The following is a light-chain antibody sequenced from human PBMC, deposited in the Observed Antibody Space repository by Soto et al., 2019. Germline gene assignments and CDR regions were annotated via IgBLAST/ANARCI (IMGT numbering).Light chain of an antibody. CDR3: CSFARAYTSYV. Sequence: QSVLTQPASVSGSPGQSIAISCTGTSSDVGSSNLLSWYQQHPGKAPKLIIYEGNRRPSGISGRFSGSMSGNTASLTISGLQAEDEAEYYCCSFARAYTSYVFGTGTKVTVL. J-gene: IGLJ1*01. V-gene: IGLV2-23*01. CDR2: EGN. CDR1: SSDVGSSNL.